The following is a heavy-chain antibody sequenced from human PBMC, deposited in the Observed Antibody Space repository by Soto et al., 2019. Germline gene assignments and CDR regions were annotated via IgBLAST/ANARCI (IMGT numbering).Heavy chain of an antibody. Sequence: QVHLQESGPALVKPWKTLSLTCTVSDGSIGTYYWSWIRQSPGKGLEWIGYVYFTGTTIYNPSLKSRVTMSVDTPNKQFSLRLTSVTAAVTAVYYCARVKRSGLPGRKYYFDNWGRVTRVTVSS. J-gene: IGHJ4*01. V-gene: IGHV4-59*01. CDR3: ARVKRSGLPGRKYYFDN. D-gene: IGHD6-25*01. CDR2: VYFTGTT. CDR1: DGSIGTYY.